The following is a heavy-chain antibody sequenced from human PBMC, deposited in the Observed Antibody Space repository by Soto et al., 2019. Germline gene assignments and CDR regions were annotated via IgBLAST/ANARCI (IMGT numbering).Heavy chain of an antibody. D-gene: IGHD6-19*01. CDR1: GYTFTSYA. J-gene: IGHJ4*02. Sequence: ASVKVSCKASGYTFTSYAMHWVRQAPGQRLEWMGWINAGNGNTKYSQKFRGRATITRDTSASTAYMELSSLRSEDTAVYYCAGIAVAGTFVNYWGQGTLVTAPQ. CDR2: INAGNGNT. CDR3: AGIAVAGTFVNY. V-gene: IGHV1-3*01.